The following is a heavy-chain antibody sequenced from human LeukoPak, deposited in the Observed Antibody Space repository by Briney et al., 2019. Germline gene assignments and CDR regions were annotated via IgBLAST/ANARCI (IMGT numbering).Heavy chain of an antibody. V-gene: IGHV1-18*01. Sequence: ASVKVSCKASGYTFTSYGISWVRQAPGQGLEWMGWISAYNGNTNYAQKLQGRVTMTTDTSTSTAYMELRSLRSDDTAVYYCARAYYDFCSGYSVDYWGQGTLVTVSS. D-gene: IGHD3-3*01. CDR3: ARAYYDFCSGYSVDY. CDR1: GYTFTSYG. J-gene: IGHJ4*02. CDR2: ISAYNGNT.